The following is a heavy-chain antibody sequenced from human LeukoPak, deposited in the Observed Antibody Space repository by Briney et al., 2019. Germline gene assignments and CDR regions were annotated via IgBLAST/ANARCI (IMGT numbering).Heavy chain of an antibody. Sequence: PGGSLRLSCAASGFTFSSYEMNWVRQAPGKGLEWESYISSSGSTIYYADSVKGRFTISRDNAKNSLYLQMNSLRAEDTAVYYCASHAGYSGYDNIDYWGQGTLVTVSS. J-gene: IGHJ4*02. CDR1: GFTFSSYE. CDR2: ISSSGSTI. V-gene: IGHV3-48*03. CDR3: ASHAGYSGYDNIDY. D-gene: IGHD5-12*01.